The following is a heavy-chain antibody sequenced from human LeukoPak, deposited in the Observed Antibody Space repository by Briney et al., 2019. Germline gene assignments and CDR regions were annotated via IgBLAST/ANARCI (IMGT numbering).Heavy chain of an antibody. J-gene: IGHJ5*02. CDR2: IKDDGGDK. V-gene: IGHV3-7*03. CDR1: GFTFSNYW. D-gene: IGHD3-22*01. Sequence: GSLRLSCAASGFTFSNYWMSWVRPAPGKGLEWVATIKDDGGDKYYVDSVKGRFTISRDNAKNSLYLQMNSLRAEDTAVYYCAGTGGYPNWFDPWGQGTLVTVSS. CDR3: AGTGGYPNWFDP.